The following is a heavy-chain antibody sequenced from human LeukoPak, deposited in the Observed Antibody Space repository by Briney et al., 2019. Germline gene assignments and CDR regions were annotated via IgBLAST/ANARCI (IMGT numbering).Heavy chain of an antibody. CDR1: GYTFTSYG. J-gene: IGHJ6*04. CDR2: ISAYNGNT. D-gene: IGHD3-10*01. CDR3: ARDYYGSAYYYYGMDV. V-gene: IGHV1-18*04. Sequence: ASVKVSCKASGYTFTSYGISWVRQAPGQGLEWVGWISAYNGNTNYAQKLQGRVTMTTDTSTSTAYMELRSLRSDDTAVYYCARDYYGSAYYYYGMDVWGKGTTVTVSS.